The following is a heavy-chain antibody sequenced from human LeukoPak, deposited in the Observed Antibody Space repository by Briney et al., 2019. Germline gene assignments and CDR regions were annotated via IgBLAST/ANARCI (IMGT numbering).Heavy chain of an antibody. D-gene: IGHD6-13*01. J-gene: IGHJ5*02. CDR1: GFSLSTSGVG. Sequence: SGPTLVNPTQTLTLTCTFSGFSLSTSGVGVGWIRQPPGKALEWLALIYWNDDKRYSPSLKSRLSITKDTSKNQVVLTITNMDPVDTATYYCAHTQQLAPYNWFDPWGQGTLVTVSS. V-gene: IGHV2-5*01. CDR2: IYWNDDK. CDR3: AHTQQLAPYNWFDP.